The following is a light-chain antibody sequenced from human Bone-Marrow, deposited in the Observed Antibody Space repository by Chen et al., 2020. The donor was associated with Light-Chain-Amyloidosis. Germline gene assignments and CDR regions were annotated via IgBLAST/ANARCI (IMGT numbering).Light chain of an antibody. CDR3: GSWDDSRTAGV. CDR2: END. CDR1: TSNIGENF. V-gene: IGLV1-51*01. J-gene: IGLJ2*01. Sequence: QSVLTQPPSVSAAPGPKVIISCSGSTSNIGENFVSWYQQLPGSAPKLLIYENDQRSSGIPKRFSGSKSGTSATLAITGLQTGDEADYYCGSWDDSRTAGVFGGGTRVTVL.